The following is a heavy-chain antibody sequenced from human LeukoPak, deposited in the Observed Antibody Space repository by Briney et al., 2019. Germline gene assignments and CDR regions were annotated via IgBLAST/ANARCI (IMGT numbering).Heavy chain of an antibody. CDR2: IKQDGSEK. D-gene: IGHD5-12*01. J-gene: IGHJ4*02. V-gene: IGHV3-7*01. CDR3: ARRVVWWLWYYFDY. CDR1: GFTFSSYW. Sequence: GGSLRLSCAASGFTFSSYWMSWVRQAPGKGLEWVAKIKQDGSEKYYVDSVKGRFTISRDNAKNSLYLQMNSLRAEDTAVYYCARRVVWWLWYYFDYWGQGTLVTVSS.